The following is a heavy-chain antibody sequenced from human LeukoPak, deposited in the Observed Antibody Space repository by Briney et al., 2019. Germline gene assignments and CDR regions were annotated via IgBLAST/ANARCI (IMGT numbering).Heavy chain of an antibody. CDR2: INHSGST. D-gene: IGHD3-3*01. CDR3: ARGDDFWSGYYRYFDY. V-gene: IGHV4-34*01. J-gene: IGHJ4*02. Sequence: SETLSLTCAVYGGSFSGYYWSWIRQPPGKGLEWIGEINHSGSTNYNPSLKSRVTISVDTSKNQFSLKLSSVTAADTAVHYCARGDDFWSGYYRYFDYWDQGTLVTVSS. CDR1: GGSFSGYY.